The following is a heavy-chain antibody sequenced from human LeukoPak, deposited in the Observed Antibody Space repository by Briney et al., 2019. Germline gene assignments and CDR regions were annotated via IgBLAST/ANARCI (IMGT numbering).Heavy chain of an antibody. D-gene: IGHD3-22*01. CDR3: ARGIRTDSSGYHQPFFDY. J-gene: IGHJ4*02. CDR1: GYSISNGYY. Sequence: SETLSLTCTVSGYSISNGYYWGWIRQPPGKGLEGIGSIYHSGSTYYNPSLKSRVTISVDTSKNQFSLRLSSVTAADTAVYYCARGIRTDSSGYHQPFFDYWGQGTLVTVSS. CDR2: IYHSGST. V-gene: IGHV4-38-2*02.